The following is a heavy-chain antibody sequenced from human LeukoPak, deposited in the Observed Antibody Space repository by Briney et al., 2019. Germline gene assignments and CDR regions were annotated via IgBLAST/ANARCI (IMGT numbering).Heavy chain of an antibody. CDR2: ISYEGSNK. Sequence: GGSLRLSCAASGFTFSSYGIHWVRQAPGKGLEWVALISYEGSNKYYADSVKGRFTISRDNAKNSLYLQMNSLRAEDTAVYYCARDQQQLVPLDYWGQGTLVTVSS. CDR1: GFTFSSYG. D-gene: IGHD6-13*01. J-gene: IGHJ4*02. CDR3: ARDQQQLVPLDY. V-gene: IGHV3-30*03.